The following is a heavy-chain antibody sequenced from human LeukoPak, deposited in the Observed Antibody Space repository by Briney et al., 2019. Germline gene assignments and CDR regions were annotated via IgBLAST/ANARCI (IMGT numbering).Heavy chain of an antibody. CDR1: GYTFTSYG. Sequence: ASVKVSCKASGYTFTSYGISWVRQAPGQGLEWMGWISTYNGNTKYAQKLQGRVTMTTDTSTSTAYMELRNLRSDDTAVYYCAKDYLISRTTPWYFDYWGQGTLVTVSS. V-gene: IGHV1-18*01. J-gene: IGHJ4*02. CDR3: AKDYLISRTTPWYFDY. CDR2: ISTYNGNT. D-gene: IGHD1-1*01.